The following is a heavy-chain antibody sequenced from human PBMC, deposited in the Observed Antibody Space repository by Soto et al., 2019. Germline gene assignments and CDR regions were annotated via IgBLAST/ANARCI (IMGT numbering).Heavy chain of an antibody. V-gene: IGHV3-23*01. J-gene: IGHJ6*02. D-gene: IGHD3-10*01. CDR2: ISGSGDNT. CDR3: AKRSIAGTYYLGTMDV. Sequence: EVQLLESGGGLVQPGGSLRLSCAASGFTFSSYAMSWVRQAPGKGLEWVSAISGSGDNTYYTDSVKGRFTISRDNSKNTLYLQMNSLRAEDTAVYYCAKRSIAGTYYLGTMDVWGQGTTVTVSS. CDR1: GFTFSSYA.